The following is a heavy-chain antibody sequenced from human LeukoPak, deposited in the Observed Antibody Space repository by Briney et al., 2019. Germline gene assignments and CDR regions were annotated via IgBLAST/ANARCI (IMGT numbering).Heavy chain of an antibody. D-gene: IGHD2-2*01. CDR1: GFTVSSNY. V-gene: IGHV3-66*02. CDR2: IYSGGST. J-gene: IGHJ4*02. Sequence: PGGSLRLSCAASGFTVSSNYMSWVRQAPGKGLEWVSVIYSGGSTYYADSVKGRFTISRYNSKNTLYLQMSSLRAEDTAVYYCARVVPAAWIVDYCGQGTLVTVSS. CDR3: ARVVPAAWIVDY.